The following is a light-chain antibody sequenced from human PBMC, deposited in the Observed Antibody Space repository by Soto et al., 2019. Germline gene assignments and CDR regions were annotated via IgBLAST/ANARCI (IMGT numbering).Light chain of an antibody. V-gene: IGKV3-20*01. CDR3: QQFGSSPGCT. CDR1: QSINNRY. Sequence: DIVLTQSPGTLSLSPGERATLSCRASQSINNRYLAWYQQKPGQAPRLLIYGASRRATGIPDRFIGSVSGTDFTLTISRLEPEDFAVYYCQQFGSSPGCTFGPGTKVDIK. CDR2: GAS. J-gene: IGKJ3*01.